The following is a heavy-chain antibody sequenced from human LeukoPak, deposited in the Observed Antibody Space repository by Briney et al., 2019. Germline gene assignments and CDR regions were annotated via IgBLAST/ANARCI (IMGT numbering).Heavy chain of an antibody. CDR2: INAGNGNT. D-gene: IGHD3-3*01. CDR1: GYTFTGYA. J-gene: IGHJ4*02. CDR3: ARAITIFGVVPELPDY. Sequence: ASVKVSCKASGYTFTGYAMHWVRQAPGQRLEWMGWINAGNGNTRYSQKFQGRVTITRDTSASTAYMELSSLRSEDTAVYYCARAITIFGVVPELPDYWGQGTLVTVSS. V-gene: IGHV1-3*01.